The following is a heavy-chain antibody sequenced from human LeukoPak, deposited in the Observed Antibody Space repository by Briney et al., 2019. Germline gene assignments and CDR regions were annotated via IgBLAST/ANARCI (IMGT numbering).Heavy chain of an antibody. Sequence: SETLSLTCTVSGGSISGYYWNWIRQPAGKGLEWIGRIYISGSTNFNPSLNGRVSISRDTTKNLFSLRLRSVTAADTAVYFCARGRVSSSTWYSTYYYYFYMDVWGKGTTVTVSS. CDR2: IYISGST. CDR3: ARGRVSSSTWYSTYYYYFYMDV. CDR1: GGSISGYY. V-gene: IGHV4-4*07. J-gene: IGHJ6*03. D-gene: IGHD1-1*01.